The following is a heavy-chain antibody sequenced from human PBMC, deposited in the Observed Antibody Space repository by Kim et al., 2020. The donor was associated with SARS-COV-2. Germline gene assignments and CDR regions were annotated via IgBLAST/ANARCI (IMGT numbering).Heavy chain of an antibody. V-gene: IGHV4-4*02. J-gene: IGHJ4*02. D-gene: IGHD6-13*01. CDR1: GGSISSSYW. Sequence: SETLSLTCAVSGGSISSSYWWSWVRQPPAKGLEWIGEIYHDGSTNYNPSLKSRVTVSVDNSKNQFSLKLTSATAADTAVYYCARVSSSIPTAGTLDYWGQGTLVTVSS. CDR3: ARVSSSIPTAGTLDY. CDR2: IYHDGST.